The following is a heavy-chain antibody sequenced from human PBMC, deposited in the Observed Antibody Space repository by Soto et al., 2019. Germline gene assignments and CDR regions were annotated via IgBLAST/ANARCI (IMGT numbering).Heavy chain of an antibody. CDR3: AKDHDIVVVTAPFDY. J-gene: IGHJ4*02. CDR1: GFTFSSYA. D-gene: IGHD2-21*02. Sequence: PGGSLRLSCAASGFTFSSYAMSWVRQAPGKGLEWVSAISGSGGSTYYADSVKGRFTISRDNSKNTLYLQMNSLRAEDTAVYYCAKDHDIVVVTAPFDYWGQGTLVTVSS. CDR2: ISGSGGST. V-gene: IGHV3-23*01.